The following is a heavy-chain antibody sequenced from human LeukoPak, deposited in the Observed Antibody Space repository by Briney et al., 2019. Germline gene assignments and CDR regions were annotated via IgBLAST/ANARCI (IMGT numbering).Heavy chain of an antibody. CDR3: ARFYPVAGDAFDI. D-gene: IGHD6-19*01. CDR1: GYTFTSYY. CDR2: INPSGGST. J-gene: IGHJ3*02. V-gene: IGHV1-46*01. Sequence: GASVKVSCKASGYTFTSYYMHWVRQAPGQGLEWMGIINPSGGSTGYAQKFQGRVTMTRDMSTSTVYMELSSLRSEDTAVYYCARFYPVAGDAFDIWGQGTMVTVSS.